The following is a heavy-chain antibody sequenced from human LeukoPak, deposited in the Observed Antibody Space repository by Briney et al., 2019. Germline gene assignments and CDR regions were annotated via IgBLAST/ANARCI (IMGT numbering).Heavy chain of an antibody. J-gene: IGHJ4*02. CDR2: INSDGSTT. CDR1: GXTFSSYC. V-gene: IGHV3-74*01. D-gene: IGHD2-15*01. CDR3: ARGRYCSGGSCYVY. Sequence: QPGGSLRLSFATSGXTFSSYCMHWVRQAPGKGLVWVSCINSDGSTTNYADSVKGRFTISRDNAKNTLYLQMDSLRAEDTAVYYCARGRYCSGGSCYVYWGQGTLVTVSS.